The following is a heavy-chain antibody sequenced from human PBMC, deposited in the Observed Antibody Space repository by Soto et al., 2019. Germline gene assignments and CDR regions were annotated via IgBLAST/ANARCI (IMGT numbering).Heavy chain of an antibody. CDR2: INPNSGDT. V-gene: IGHV1-2*04. D-gene: IGHD6-19*01. CDR3: ARGSRIAVAGNPFSDY. Sequence: QVQLVQSGAEVKKPGASVKVSCKASGYIFTGYYMHWVRQAPGQGLAWMGWINPNSGDTNYAQKFQGWVTMTRDTSISTAYMELSRLTFDDTAVYYCARGSRIAVAGNPFSDYWGQGTLVTVSS. J-gene: IGHJ4*02. CDR1: GYIFTGYY.